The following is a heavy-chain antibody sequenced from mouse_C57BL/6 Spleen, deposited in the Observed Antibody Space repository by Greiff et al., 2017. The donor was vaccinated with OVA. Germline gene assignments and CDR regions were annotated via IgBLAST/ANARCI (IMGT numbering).Heavy chain of an antibody. CDR3: ARFITTVVAYAMDY. D-gene: IGHD1-1*01. CDR1: GYTFTSYW. Sequence: QVQLQQPGAELVRPGSSVKLSCKASGYTFTSYWMHWVKQRPIQGLEWIGNIDPSDSDTHYNQKFKDKATVTVDKSSSTAYMQLSSLTSEDSAVYYDARFITTVVAYAMDYWGQGTSVTVSS. CDR2: IDPSDSDT. V-gene: IGHV1-52*01. J-gene: IGHJ4*01.